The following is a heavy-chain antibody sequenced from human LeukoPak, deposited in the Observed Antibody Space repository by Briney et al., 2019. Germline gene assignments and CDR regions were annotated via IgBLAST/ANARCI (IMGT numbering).Heavy chain of an antibody. J-gene: IGHJ5*02. CDR2: IYYSGST. V-gene: IGHV4-59*01. CDR3: ARVSRRSTMVRGVRLLIEWFDP. CDR1: GGSISSYY. Sequence: SETLSLTCTVSGGSISSYYWSWIRQPPGKGLEWIGYIYYSGSTNYNPSLKSRVTISVDTSKNQFSLKLSSVTAADTAVYYCARVSRRSTMVRGVRLLIEWFDPWGQGTLVTVSS. D-gene: IGHD3-10*01.